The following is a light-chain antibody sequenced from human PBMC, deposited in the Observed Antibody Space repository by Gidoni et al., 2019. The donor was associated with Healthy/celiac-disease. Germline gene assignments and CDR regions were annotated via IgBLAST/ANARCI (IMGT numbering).Light chain of an antibody. Sequence: DSHMTQSPSSLSASVGDTVTLTCRASQSISSYLNWYQQKPGKAPKLLVYAASSLQSGVPPRYSGSGSGTDFTITISSLQPEDFATYYCQQSYSTPRTFXQXTKLEIK. CDR3: QQSYSTPRT. CDR2: AAS. J-gene: IGKJ2*01. CDR1: QSISSY. V-gene: IGKV1-39*01.